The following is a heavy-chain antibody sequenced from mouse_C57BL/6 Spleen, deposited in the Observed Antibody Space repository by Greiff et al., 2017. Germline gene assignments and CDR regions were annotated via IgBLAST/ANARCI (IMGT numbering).Heavy chain of an antibody. CDR3: ASWGSHGGDY. CDR1: GYTFTSYW. D-gene: IGHD3-1*01. J-gene: IGHJ2*01. Sequence: QVQLQQPGAELVKPGASVKLSCKASGYTFTSYWMHWVKQRPGQGLEWIGMIHPNSGSTNNNEKFKSKATLTVDKSSSTAYMQLSSLPSEDSAVYYCASWGSHGGDYWGQGTTLTVSS. CDR2: IHPNSGST. V-gene: IGHV1-64*01.